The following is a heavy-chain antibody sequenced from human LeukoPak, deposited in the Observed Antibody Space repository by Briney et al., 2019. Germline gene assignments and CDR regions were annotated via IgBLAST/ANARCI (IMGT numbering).Heavy chain of an antibody. D-gene: IGHD3-16*01. V-gene: IGHV3-15*01. CDR3: AVLYDYAWGRYNFDS. CDR2: IKSKTDGGTT. CDR1: GFTFSNAW. Sequence: PGGSLRLSCAASGFTFSNAWMSWVRQAPGKGLEWAGRIKSKTDGGTTDYAAPVKGRFTISRDDSKNTLYLQMNSLRAEDTAVYYCAVLYDYAWGRYNFDSWGQGTLVTVSS. J-gene: IGHJ4*02.